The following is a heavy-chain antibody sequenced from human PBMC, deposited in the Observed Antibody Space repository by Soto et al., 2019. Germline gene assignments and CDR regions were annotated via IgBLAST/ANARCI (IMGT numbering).Heavy chain of an antibody. CDR2: ISYDGSNK. CDR1: GFTFSSYA. Sequence: QVQLVESGGGVVQPGRSLRLSCAASGFTFSSYAMHWVRQAPGKGLEWVAVISYDGSNKYYADSVKGRFTISRDNSKNTLYLQMNSLRAEDTAVYYFARPEIAVAGTYLDYWGPGTLVTVSS. J-gene: IGHJ4*02. D-gene: IGHD6-19*01. V-gene: IGHV3-30-3*01. CDR3: ARPEIAVAGTYLDY.